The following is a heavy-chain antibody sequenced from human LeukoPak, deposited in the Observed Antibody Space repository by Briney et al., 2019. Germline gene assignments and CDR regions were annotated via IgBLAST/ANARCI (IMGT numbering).Heavy chain of an antibody. CDR3: ARDRGYSYPDAFDI. CDR1: GFTFSSYA. V-gene: IGHV3-30-3*01. Sequence: HPGGSLRLSCAASGFTFSSYAVHWVRQAPGKGLEWVAVISYDGSNKYYADSVKGRFTISRDNSKNTLYLQMNSLRAEDTAVYYCARDRGYSYPDAFDIWGQGTMVTVSS. J-gene: IGHJ3*02. CDR2: ISYDGSNK. D-gene: IGHD5-18*01.